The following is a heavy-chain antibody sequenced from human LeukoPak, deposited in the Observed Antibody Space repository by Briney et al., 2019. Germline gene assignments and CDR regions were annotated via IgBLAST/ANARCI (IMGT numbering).Heavy chain of an antibody. CDR2: IWYDGSNK. J-gene: IGHJ3*02. V-gene: IGHV3-33*06. CDR3: AKVGPGIAAAGTHFGAFDI. CDR1: GVTFSSYG. Sequence: PGRSLRLSCAASGVTFSSYGIHWVRQAPGKGLEWVAVIWYDGSNKYYADSVKGRFPISRDNSKTTLYLQMNSLRAEDTAVYYCAKVGPGIAAAGTHFGAFDIWGQGTMVTVSS. D-gene: IGHD6-13*01.